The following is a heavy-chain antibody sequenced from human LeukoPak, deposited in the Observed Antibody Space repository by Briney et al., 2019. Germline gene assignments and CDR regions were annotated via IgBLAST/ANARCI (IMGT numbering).Heavy chain of an antibody. CDR3: AKGREGQRLVQFNYFDP. J-gene: IGHJ5*02. D-gene: IGHD6-13*01. CDR1: GFTFGSYA. CDR2: ISAIGGSR. V-gene: IGHV3-23*01. Sequence: GGSLRLSCRASGFTFGSYAMNWVRRAPGKGLEWVSGISAIGGSRYYADSVKGRFTISRDNSNNTLYLQMSSLRVEDTARYYCAKGREGQRLVQFNYFDPWGQGTQVTVSS.